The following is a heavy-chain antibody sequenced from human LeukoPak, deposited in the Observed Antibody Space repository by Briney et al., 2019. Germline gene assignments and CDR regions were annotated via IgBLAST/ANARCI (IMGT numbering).Heavy chain of an antibody. CDR1: GGSFSGYY. Sequence: PPETLSLTCAVYGGSFSGYYWSWIRQPPGRGLEWIGEINHSGSTNYNPSLKSRVTISVDTSKNQFSLKLSSVTAADTAVYYCARGYLSGSCYSDWGQGTLVTVSS. J-gene: IGHJ4*02. D-gene: IGHD2-15*01. CDR3: ARGYLSGSCYSD. CDR2: INHSGST. V-gene: IGHV4-34*01.